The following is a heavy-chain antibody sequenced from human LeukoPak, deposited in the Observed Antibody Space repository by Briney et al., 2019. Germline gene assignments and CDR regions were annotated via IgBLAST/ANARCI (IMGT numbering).Heavy chain of an antibody. CDR2: MNPNSGNT. CDR3: ARDRMGATPDK. Sequence: GASVKVSCKASGYTFTSYDINWVRQATGQGLEWMGWMNPNSGNTGYAQKFQGRVTMTTDTSTSTAYMELRSLRSDDTAVYYCARDRMGATPDKWGQGTLVTVSS. J-gene: IGHJ4*02. V-gene: IGHV1-8*01. CDR1: GYTFTSYD. D-gene: IGHD1-26*01.